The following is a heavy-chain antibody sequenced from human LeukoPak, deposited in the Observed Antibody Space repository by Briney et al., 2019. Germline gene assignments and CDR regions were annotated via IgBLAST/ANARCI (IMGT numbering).Heavy chain of an antibody. CDR2: IWYDGSKT. CDR3: ARDDCSTTPCYAY. D-gene: IGHD2-2*01. J-gene: IGHJ4*02. V-gene: IGHV3-33*01. Sequence: PGGSLRLSCTTSGFTFTNYGINWVRQAPGEGLEWVAAIWYDGSKTSYTDSVKGRFTVSRDISKNTVYLQMNGLKAEDTAVYYCARDDCSTTPCYAYWGQGTLVTVSS. CDR1: GFTFTNYG.